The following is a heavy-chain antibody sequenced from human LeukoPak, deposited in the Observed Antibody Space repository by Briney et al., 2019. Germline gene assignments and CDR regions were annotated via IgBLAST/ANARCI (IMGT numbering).Heavy chain of an antibody. D-gene: IGHD5-18*01. CDR3: AKDRHGYSYGCPGY. CDR2: IRYDGTNK. J-gene: IGHJ4*02. Sequence: GGSLRLSCAASGFTFSSYGMHWVRQAPGKGLEGVAFIRYDGTNKYYADSVKGRFTISRDNSKNTLYLQMNSLRAEDTAVYYCAKDRHGYSYGCPGYWGQGTLVTVSS. V-gene: IGHV3-30*02. CDR1: GFTFSSYG.